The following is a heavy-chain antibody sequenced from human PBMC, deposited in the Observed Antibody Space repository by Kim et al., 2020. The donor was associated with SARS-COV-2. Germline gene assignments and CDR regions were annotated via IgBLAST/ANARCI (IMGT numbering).Heavy chain of an antibody. CDR1: GYTFTGYY. CDR2: INPSSGGT. Sequence: VSVKVSCKASGYTFTGYYMHWVRQAPGQGLEWMGWINPSSGGTNYAQKFQGRVTMTRDTSIITAYMELSRLRSDDTAVYYCVRGGDGDNYRPWYWGQGTLVTVSS. J-gene: IGHJ4*02. V-gene: IGHV1-2*02. D-gene: IGHD1-1*01. CDR3: VRGGDGDNYRPWY.